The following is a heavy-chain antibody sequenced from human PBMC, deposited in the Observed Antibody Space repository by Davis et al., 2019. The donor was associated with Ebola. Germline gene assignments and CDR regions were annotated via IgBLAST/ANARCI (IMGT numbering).Heavy chain of an antibody. CDR3: AKSSGYSYGLNYYFDY. CDR1: GFTFTSYA. D-gene: IGHD5-18*01. CDR2: VSGSGGST. Sequence: GESLKISCAASGFTFTSYAMTWVRQAPGKGLEWVSAVSGSGGSTSYADSVKGRFTISRDNSKNTLYLQMNSLRAEDTAVYYCAKSSGYSYGLNYYFDYWGQGTLVTVSS. V-gene: IGHV3-23*01. J-gene: IGHJ4*02.